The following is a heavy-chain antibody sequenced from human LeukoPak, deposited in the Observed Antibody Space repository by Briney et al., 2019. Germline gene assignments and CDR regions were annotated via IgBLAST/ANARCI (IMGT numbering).Heavy chain of an antibody. CDR2: IYYSGST. V-gene: IGHV4-59*01. Sequence: SETLSLTCTVSGGSISSYYWSWIRQPPGKGLEWIGYIYYSGSTNYNPSLKSRVTISVDTSKNQFSLRLSSMTAADTAVYYCARWVQRRTVTAKYNWFDPWGQGTLVTVSS. J-gene: IGHJ5*02. CDR1: GGSISSYY. CDR3: ARWVQRRTVTAKYNWFDP. D-gene: IGHD4-17*01.